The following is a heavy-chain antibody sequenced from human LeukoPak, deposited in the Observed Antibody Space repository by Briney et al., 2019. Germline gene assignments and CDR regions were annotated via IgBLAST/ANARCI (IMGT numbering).Heavy chain of an antibody. V-gene: IGHV3-21*01. CDR2: ISSSSSYI. CDR3: ARFCSGGSCSSEFDY. CDR1: GFTFSSYS. J-gene: IGHJ4*02. D-gene: IGHD2-15*01. Sequence: GGSLRLSCAASGFTFSSYSMNWVRQAPGKGLEWVSSISSSSSYIYYADSVKGRFTISRDNAKNSLYLQMNSLRAEDTAVYYCARFCSGGSCSSEFDYWGQGTLVTVSS.